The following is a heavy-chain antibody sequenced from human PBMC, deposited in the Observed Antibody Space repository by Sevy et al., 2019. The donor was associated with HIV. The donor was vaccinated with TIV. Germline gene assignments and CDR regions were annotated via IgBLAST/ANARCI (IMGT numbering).Heavy chain of an antibody. CDR1: GFTFSSYA. CDR2: ISSNGGST. Sequence: GGSLRLSCSASGFTFSSYAMHWVRQAPGKGLEYVSAISSNGGSTYYADSVKGWFTISRENSKNKLFLQMCSLRAEDTAVYYCVKGPYSSSPGTYYYYGMDVWGQGTTVTVSS. J-gene: IGHJ6*02. V-gene: IGHV3-64D*06. D-gene: IGHD6-13*01. CDR3: VKGPYSSSPGTYYYYGMDV.